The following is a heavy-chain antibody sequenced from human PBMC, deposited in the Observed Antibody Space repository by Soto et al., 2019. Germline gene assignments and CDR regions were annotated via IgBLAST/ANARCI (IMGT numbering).Heavy chain of an antibody. V-gene: IGHV4-39*01. CDR3: ARGPRDSSSWYYYYYGMDV. CDR1: VGSIRSSSSY. J-gene: IGHJ6*02. CDR2: IYYSGST. Sequence: PSETLSLTCTVSVGSIRSSSSYWAWIRKPPGKGLEWIGSIYYSGSTYYNPSLKSRVTISVDTSKNQFSLKLSSVTAADTAVYYCARGPRDSSSWYYYYYGMDVWGQGTTVTVSS. D-gene: IGHD6-13*01.